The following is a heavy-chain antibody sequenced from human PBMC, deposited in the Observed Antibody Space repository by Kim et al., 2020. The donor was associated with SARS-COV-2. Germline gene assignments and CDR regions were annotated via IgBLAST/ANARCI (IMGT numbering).Heavy chain of an antibody. Sequence: KFQGRVTITADESTSTAYMELSSLRSEDTAVYYCARAQTLLWFRGTWFDPWGQGTLVTVSS. CDR3: ARAQTLLWFRGTWFDP. V-gene: IGHV1-69*01. D-gene: IGHD3-10*01. J-gene: IGHJ5*02.